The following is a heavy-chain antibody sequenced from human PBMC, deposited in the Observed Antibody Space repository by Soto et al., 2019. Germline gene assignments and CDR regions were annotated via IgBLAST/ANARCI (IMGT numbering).Heavy chain of an antibody. V-gene: IGHV3-33*01. J-gene: IGHJ6*02. CDR1: GFTFSSYG. CDR2: IWYDGSNK. Sequence: QVQLVESGGGVVQPGRSLRLSCAASGFTFSSYGMPWVRQAPGKGLEWVAVIWYDGSNKYYADSVKGRFTISRDNSKNTLYLQMNSLRAEDTAVYYCASHGAWDYYYYGMDVWGQGTTVTVSS. CDR3: ASHGAWDYYYYGMDV. D-gene: IGHD3-16*01.